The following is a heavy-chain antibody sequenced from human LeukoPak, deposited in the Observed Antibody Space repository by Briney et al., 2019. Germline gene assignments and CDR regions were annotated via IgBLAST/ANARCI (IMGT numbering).Heavy chain of an antibody. J-gene: IGHJ4*02. Sequence: ASVKVSCKASGYTFTGYYMHRVRQAPGQGLEWMGRINPNSGGTNYAQKFQGRVTMTRDTSISTAYMELSRLRSDDTAVYYCARVGSGYSYGIDYWGQGALVTVSS. CDR2: INPNSGGT. CDR3: ARVGSGYSYGIDY. D-gene: IGHD5-18*01. CDR1: GYTFTGYY. V-gene: IGHV1-2*06.